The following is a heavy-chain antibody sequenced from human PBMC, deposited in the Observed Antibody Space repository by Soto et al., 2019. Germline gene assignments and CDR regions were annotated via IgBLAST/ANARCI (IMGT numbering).Heavy chain of an antibody. Sequence: SGGSLRLSCAASGSTFSSYAMHWVRQAPGKGLEWVAVISYDGSNKYYADSVKGRFTISRDNSKNTLYLQMNSLRAEDTAVYYCARDLEAAGTYDYWGQGTLVTVSS. CDR1: GSTFSSYA. V-gene: IGHV3-30-3*01. CDR2: ISYDGSNK. D-gene: IGHD6-13*01. CDR3: ARDLEAAGTYDY. J-gene: IGHJ4*02.